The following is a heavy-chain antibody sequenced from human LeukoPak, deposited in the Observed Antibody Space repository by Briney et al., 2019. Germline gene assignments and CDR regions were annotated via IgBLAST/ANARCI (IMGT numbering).Heavy chain of an antibody. CDR1: GGSISSSY. CDR2: IYTSGST. D-gene: IGHD3-16*01. Sequence: SETLSLTCTVSGGSISSSYWSWIRQPAGKGLEWIGRIYTSGSTNCNPSLKSRVTMSVDTSKNQFSLKLTSVTAADTAVYYCARDVNHDDHWGNYYYYYMDVWGKGTTVTISS. J-gene: IGHJ6*03. V-gene: IGHV4-4*07. CDR3: ARDVNHDDHWGNYYYYYMDV.